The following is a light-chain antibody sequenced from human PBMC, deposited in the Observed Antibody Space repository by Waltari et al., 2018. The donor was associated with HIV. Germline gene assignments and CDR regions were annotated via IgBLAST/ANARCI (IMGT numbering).Light chain of an antibody. Sequence: QSVLTQPPSVSGAPGQRVTISCTGSSSNIGAGYDVHWSQQLPGTAPKLLISGNNNRPSGVPDRFSGANSGTSASLAITGLQAEDEADYYCQSYDSSLSAFVFGTGTKVTVL. V-gene: IGLV1-40*01. CDR1: SSNIGAGYD. J-gene: IGLJ1*01. CDR2: GNN. CDR3: QSYDSSLSAFV.